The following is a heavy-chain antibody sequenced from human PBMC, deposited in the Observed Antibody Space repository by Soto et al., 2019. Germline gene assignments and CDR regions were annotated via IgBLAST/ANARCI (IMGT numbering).Heavy chain of an antibody. CDR1: GFTFSSYG. CDR2: ISYDGSNK. CDR3: AKTGGAAYWYFDL. D-gene: IGHD1-26*01. J-gene: IGHJ2*01. V-gene: IGHV3-30*18. Sequence: QVQLVESGGGVVQPGRSLRLSWAASGFTFSSYGMHWVRQAPGKGLEWVAVISYDGSNKYYADSVKGRFTISRDNSKNTLYLQMNSLRAEDTAVYYCAKTGGAAYWYFDLWGRGTLVTVSS.